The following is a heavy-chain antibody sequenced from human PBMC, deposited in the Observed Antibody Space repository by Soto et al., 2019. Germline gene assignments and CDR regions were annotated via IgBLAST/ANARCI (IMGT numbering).Heavy chain of an antibody. CDR2: ISYDGSNK. V-gene: IGHV3-30*18. CDR3: AKNSGYVHGDHCDY. J-gene: IGHJ4*02. D-gene: IGHD6-25*01. Sequence: GGSLRLSCAASGFTFSNSAMHWVRQAPGKGLEWVALISYDGSNKYFAGSVKGRFTISRDNSKNTLYLQMDSLRAEDTAMYYCAKNSGYVHGDHCDYWGQGTLVTVSS. CDR1: GFTFSNSA.